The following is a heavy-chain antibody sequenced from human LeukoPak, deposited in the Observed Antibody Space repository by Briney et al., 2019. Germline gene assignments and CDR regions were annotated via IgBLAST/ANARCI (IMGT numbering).Heavy chain of an antibody. CDR1: GASISSGSNY. D-gene: IGHD1-26*01. J-gene: IGHJ4*02. V-gene: IGHV4-39*07. CDR2: IYSSGST. Sequence: SETLSLTCSVSGASISSGSNYWGWIRQPPGKTLEWIGSIYSSGSTYYNSSLQSRVIIIIDTPKNHFSLTLSSVTAADTAVYYCAKDYVGALYYFDYWGQGTLVTVSS. CDR3: AKDYVGALYYFDY.